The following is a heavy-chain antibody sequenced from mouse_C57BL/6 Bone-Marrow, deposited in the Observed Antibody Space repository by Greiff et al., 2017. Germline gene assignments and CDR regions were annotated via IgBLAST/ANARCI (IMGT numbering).Heavy chain of an antibody. CDR2: ISNGGGST. CDR3: ARGPQYYGSSYYFDY. Sequence: EVKLMESGGGLVQPGGSLKLSCAASGFTFSDYYMYWVRQTPEKRLEWVAYISNGGGSTYYPDTVKGRFTISRDNAKNTLYLQMSRLKSEYTAMYYCARGPQYYGSSYYFDYWGQGTTLTVSS. V-gene: IGHV5-12*01. CDR1: GFTFSDYY. J-gene: IGHJ2*01. D-gene: IGHD1-1*01.